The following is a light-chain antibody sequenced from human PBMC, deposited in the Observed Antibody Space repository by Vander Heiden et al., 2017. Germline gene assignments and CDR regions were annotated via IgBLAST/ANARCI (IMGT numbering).Light chain of an antibody. CDR2: DIS. J-gene: IGLJ1*01. Sequence: QSALTQPASVSGSPGQPTTTPCTRTSRAVAGYNSVYWYQQHPGKAPKLMIYDISNRPSGVSNRFSGSKSGNTASLTISGLQAEDEADYFCSSFSISSPYVFGTGTKVTVL. CDR1: SRAVAGYNS. CDR3: SSFSISSPYV. V-gene: IGLV2-14*01.